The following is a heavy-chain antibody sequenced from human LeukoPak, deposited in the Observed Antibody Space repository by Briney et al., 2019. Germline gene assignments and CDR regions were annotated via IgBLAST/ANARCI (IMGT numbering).Heavy chain of an antibody. Sequence: PGGSLRLSCAASGFIFSDYYMNWIRQAPGKGLEWVSYISGSSSNTIYYADSVKGRFTISRDNAKKSLYLQMNSLRAEDTAVYYCPRGSEWDLLGSCDYWGQGTLVTVSS. CDR3: PRGSEWDLLGSCDY. V-gene: IGHV3-11*04. J-gene: IGHJ4*02. CDR2: ISGSSSNTI. CDR1: GFIFSDYY. D-gene: IGHD1-26*01.